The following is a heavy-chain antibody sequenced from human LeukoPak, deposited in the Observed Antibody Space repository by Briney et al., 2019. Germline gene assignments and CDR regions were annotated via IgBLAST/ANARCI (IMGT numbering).Heavy chain of an antibody. D-gene: IGHD6-19*01. Sequence: GGSLRLSCAASGFIFSTYWMMWARQAPGKGLEWVANMKGDGSEIHYVDSLKGRFTISRDNAKNSLYLQMDSLTAEDTAVYYCARALYNHGWYPDYFDYWGQGTLVTVSS. CDR3: ARALYNHGWYPDYFDY. CDR1: GFIFSTYW. J-gene: IGHJ4*02. CDR2: MKGDGSEI. V-gene: IGHV3-7*01.